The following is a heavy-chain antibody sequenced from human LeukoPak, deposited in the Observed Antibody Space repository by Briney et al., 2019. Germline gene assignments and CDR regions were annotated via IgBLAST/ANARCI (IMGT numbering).Heavy chain of an antibody. CDR1: GYTFTSYY. V-gene: IGHV1-2*04. CDR2: INPNSGGT. Sequence: ASVKVSCKASGYTFTSYYMHWVRQAPGQGLEWMGWINPNSGGTNYAQKFQGWVTMTRDTSISTAYMELSRLRSDDTAVYYCARWSLASLGYGMDVWGQGTTVTVSS. D-gene: IGHD3-3*01. J-gene: IGHJ6*02. CDR3: ARWSLASLGYGMDV.